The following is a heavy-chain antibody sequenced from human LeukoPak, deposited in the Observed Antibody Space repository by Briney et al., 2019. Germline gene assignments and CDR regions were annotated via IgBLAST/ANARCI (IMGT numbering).Heavy chain of an antibody. D-gene: IGHD3-22*01. J-gene: IGHJ4*02. CDR2: IFYSGST. V-gene: IGHV4-39*01. Sequence: KPSETLSLTCTVSGGSISRSRYYWGWIRQPPGKGLEWIGSIFYSGSTYYNPSLKSRVTISVDTSKNQFSLKLSSVTAADTAVYYCARQHPIYDSSGYDDYWGQGTLVTVSS. CDR1: GGSISRSRYY. CDR3: ARQHPIYDSSGYDDY.